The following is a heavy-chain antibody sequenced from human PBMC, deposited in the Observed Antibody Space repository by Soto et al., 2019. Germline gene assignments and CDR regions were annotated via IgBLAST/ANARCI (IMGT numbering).Heavy chain of an antibody. CDR2: ISSSSNTI. Sequence: PGGSLRLSCAASGFTFSSYDMNWVRQAPGKGLEWISYISSSSNTIYYADSVRGRFTTSRDNAENSLYLQMNSLRDEDTAVYYCARPSGYYATSGYYGAFYYYGMDVWGQGTTVTVSS. CDR3: ARPSGYYATSGYYGAFYYYGMDV. D-gene: IGHD3-22*01. J-gene: IGHJ6*02. CDR1: GFTFSSYD. V-gene: IGHV3-48*02.